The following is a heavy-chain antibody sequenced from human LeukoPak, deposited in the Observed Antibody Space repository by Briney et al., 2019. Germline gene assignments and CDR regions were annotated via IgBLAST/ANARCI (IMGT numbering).Heavy chain of an antibody. CDR2: IYYSGGT. J-gene: IGHJ3*01. CDR1: GVSISSYY. D-gene: IGHD6-13*01. CDR3: ARHDGSSWYYAFDV. V-gene: IGHV4-59*08. Sequence: SEALSLTCTVSGVSISSYYWGWIRQPPGKGLGWIGYIYYSGGTNYNPSLKSRVTISLDTSKNQFSLKLSSVTAADTAVYYCARHDGSSWYYAFDVWGQGTMVTVSS.